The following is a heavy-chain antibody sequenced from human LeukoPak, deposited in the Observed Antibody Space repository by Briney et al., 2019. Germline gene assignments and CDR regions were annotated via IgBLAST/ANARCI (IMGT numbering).Heavy chain of an antibody. D-gene: IGHD3-3*01. CDR2: ISGSGGST. Sequence: GGSLRLSCAASGFTFSSYAMSWVRQAPGKGLEWVSAISGSGGSTYYADSVKGRFTISRDNSKNTLYLQMNSLRAEDTAVYYCAKAGVPDYDFWSSYSWYYYMDVWGKGTTVTVSS. V-gene: IGHV3-23*01. J-gene: IGHJ6*03. CDR3: AKAGVPDYDFWSSYSWYYYMDV. CDR1: GFTFSSYA.